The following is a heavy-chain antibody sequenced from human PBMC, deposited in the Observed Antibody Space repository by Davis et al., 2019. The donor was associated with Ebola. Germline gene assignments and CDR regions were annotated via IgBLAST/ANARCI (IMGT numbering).Heavy chain of an antibody. D-gene: IGHD3-10*01. V-gene: IGHV4-38-2*02. J-gene: IGHJ4*02. CDR2: IYHSGST. CDR3: ARGSGLLFDH. Sequence: SETLSLTCTVSGYSLSSDYYWGWIRPSPGKGLEWIGSIYHSGSTYYNPSLKSRVSISVDTSKNQFSLKLSSVTAADTAVYYCARGSGLLFDHWGQGTLVSVSS. CDR1: GYSLSSDYY.